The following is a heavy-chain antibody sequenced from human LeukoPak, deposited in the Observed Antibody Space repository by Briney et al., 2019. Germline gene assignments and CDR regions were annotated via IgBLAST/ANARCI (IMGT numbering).Heavy chain of an antibody. CDR1: GFTFSSYA. V-gene: IGHV3-30*14. D-gene: IGHD2-21*02. Sequence: GRSLRLSCAASGFTFSSYAMHWVRQAPGKGLEWVAVISYDGSNKYYADSVKGRFTISRDNSKNTLYLQMNSLRAEDTAVYYCARGVVVTAPFYGMDVWGQGTTVTVSS. CDR3: ARGVVVTAPFYGMDV. J-gene: IGHJ6*02. CDR2: ISYDGSNK.